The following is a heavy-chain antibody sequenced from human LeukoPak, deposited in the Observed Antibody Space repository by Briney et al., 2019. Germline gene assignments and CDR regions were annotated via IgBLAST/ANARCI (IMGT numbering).Heavy chain of an antibody. CDR1: GYTFTSYG. Sequence: GASVKVSCKASGYTFTSYGISWVRQAPGQGLEWMGWISAYNGNTNYAQKLQGRVTMTTDTSTSTAYMELRSLRSDDTAVYYCAREAPGYCSGGSCYRKNNWFGPWGQGTLATVSS. J-gene: IGHJ5*02. V-gene: IGHV1-18*01. CDR3: AREAPGYCSGGSCYRKNNWFGP. CDR2: ISAYNGNT. D-gene: IGHD2-15*01.